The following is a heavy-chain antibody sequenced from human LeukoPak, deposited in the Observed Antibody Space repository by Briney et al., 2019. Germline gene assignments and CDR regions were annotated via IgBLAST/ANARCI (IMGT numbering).Heavy chain of an antibody. CDR2: INSDGSST. CDR3: AREHYDFWSGFYYYYYGMDV. J-gene: IGHJ6*02. Sequence: GGPLRLSCAASGFTFSSYWMHWVRQAPGKGLVWVSRINSDGSSTSYADSVKGRFTISRDNAKNTLYLQMNSLRAEDTAVYYCAREHYDFWSGFYYYYYGMDVWGQGTTVTVSS. D-gene: IGHD3-3*01. CDR1: GFTFSSYW. V-gene: IGHV3-74*01.